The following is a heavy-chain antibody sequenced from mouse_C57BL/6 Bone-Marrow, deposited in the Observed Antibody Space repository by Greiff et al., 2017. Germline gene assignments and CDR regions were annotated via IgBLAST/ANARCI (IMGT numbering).Heavy chain of an antibody. CDR2: ISSGSSTI. CDR1: GFTFSDYG. V-gene: IGHV5-17*01. CDR3: GRSYDDYYGGLGY. J-gene: IGHJ2*01. Sequence: EVKLMESGAGLVKPGGSLKLSCAASGFTFSDYGMHWVRQAPEQGLEWVAYISSGSSTIYYADTVKGRFTITRDNATNTLFLQMTSLRSEDTAMYYGGRSYDDYYGGLGYWGQGTTLTVSS. D-gene: IGHD2-3*01.